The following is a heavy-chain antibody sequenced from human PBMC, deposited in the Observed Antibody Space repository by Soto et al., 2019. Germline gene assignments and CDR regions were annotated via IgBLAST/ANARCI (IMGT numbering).Heavy chain of an antibody. J-gene: IGHJ4*02. CDR2: SRNKVKSYTT. Sequence: EEQLVESGGGLVQPGGSLTLSCAASGFSFSDYYMEWVRQAPGKGLEWVARSRNKVKSYTTDYAASVKGRFTISRDLSKNSLYLEMNNLKTEDTAVCYCSKVEGGWGQGTLVTVSS. D-gene: IGHD1-26*01. CDR1: GFSFSDYY. V-gene: IGHV3-72*01. CDR3: SKVEGG.